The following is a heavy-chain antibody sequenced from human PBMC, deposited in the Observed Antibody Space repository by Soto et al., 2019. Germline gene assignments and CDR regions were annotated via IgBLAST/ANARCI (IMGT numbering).Heavy chain of an antibody. CDR2: IIPILGIA. CDR3: ARERHDILTGDENTYFDY. V-gene: IGHV1-69*04. Sequence: SVKVSFKASGGTFSSYTISWVRQAPGQGLEWMGRIIPILGIANYAQKFQGRVTITADKSTSTAYMELSSLRSEDTAVYYCARERHDILTGDENTYFDYWGQGTLVTVSS. D-gene: IGHD3-9*01. J-gene: IGHJ4*02. CDR1: GGTFSSYT.